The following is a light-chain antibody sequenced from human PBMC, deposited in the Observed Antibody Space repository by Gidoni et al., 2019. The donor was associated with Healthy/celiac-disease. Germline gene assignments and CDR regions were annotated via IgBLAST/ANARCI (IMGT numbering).Light chain of an antibody. CDR2: DAS. J-gene: IGKJ4*01. CDR1: QGVSSY. Sequence: EIVLTQSPATLSLSPGERATLSCRASQGVSSYLAWYQQKPGQAPRLLIYDASNRATGIPARFSGSGPGTDFTLTISSLEPEDFAVYYCQQRSNWHPLTFXGXTKVEIK. V-gene: IGKV3D-11*01. CDR3: QQRSNWHPLT.